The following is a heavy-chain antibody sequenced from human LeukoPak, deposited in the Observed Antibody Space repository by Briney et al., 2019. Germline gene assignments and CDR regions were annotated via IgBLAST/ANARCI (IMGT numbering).Heavy chain of an antibody. Sequence: SETLSLTCTVSGGSISSGGYYWSWIRQHPGKGLEWIGYIYYSGSTYYNPSLKSRVTISVDTSKNQFSLKLSSVTAADTAVYYCARGRGYSSSWYFCWGQGTLVTVSS. CDR1: GGSISSGGYY. CDR2: IYYSGST. J-gene: IGHJ4*02. CDR3: ARGRGYSSSWYFC. V-gene: IGHV4-31*03. D-gene: IGHD6-13*01.